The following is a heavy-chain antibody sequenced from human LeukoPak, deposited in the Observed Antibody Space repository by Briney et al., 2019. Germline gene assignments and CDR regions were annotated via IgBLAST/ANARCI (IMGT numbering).Heavy chain of an antibody. V-gene: IGHV1-69*13. CDR2: IIPIFGTA. CDR3: AREFWSGYQDYYYYYMDV. CDR1: GGTFSSYA. D-gene: IGHD3-3*01. J-gene: IGHJ6*03. Sequence: SVKVSCKASGGTFSSYAISWVRQAPGQGLEWMGGIIPIFGTANYAQKFQGRVTITADESTSTAYMELSSLRSEDTAVYYCAREFWSGYQDYYYYYMDVWGKGTTVTVSS.